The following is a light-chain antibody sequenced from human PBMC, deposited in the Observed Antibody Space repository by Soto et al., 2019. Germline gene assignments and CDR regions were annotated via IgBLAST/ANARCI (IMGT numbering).Light chain of an antibody. V-gene: IGKV3-20*01. CDR1: QSVSGSD. CDR2: GVS. Sequence: EVVLTQSPGTLSLSPGXRATLSCRASQSVSGSDLAWYQQKPGQAPRLLISGVSNRATGTPDRFSGSGSGTDFTLTISSLEPEDFAVYYCQKYGSSGTFGQGTKVDIK. J-gene: IGKJ1*01. CDR3: QKYGSSGT.